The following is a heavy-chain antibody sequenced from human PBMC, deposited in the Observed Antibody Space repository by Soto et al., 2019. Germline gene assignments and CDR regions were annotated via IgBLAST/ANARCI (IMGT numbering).Heavy chain of an antibody. Sequence: PXGSLRLACAASGXTFTNAGMSWVRQAPGKGLEWVGRIKSKTDGGTTDYAATVKGRFTISRDDSKNTLYLQMNSLKTEDTAVYYCTTARGTYGAEYFQHWGQGTLVTVSS. J-gene: IGHJ1*01. CDR1: GXTFTNAG. D-gene: IGHD4-17*01. CDR3: TTARGTYGAEYFQH. V-gene: IGHV3-15*01. CDR2: IKSKTDGGTT.